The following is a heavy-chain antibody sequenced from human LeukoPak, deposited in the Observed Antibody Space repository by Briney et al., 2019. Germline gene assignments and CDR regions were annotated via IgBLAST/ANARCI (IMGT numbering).Heavy chain of an antibody. CDR2: ISGSGGST. CDR3: AKDWGFYYYDSSGYYSH. Sequence: GGSLRLSCAASGFTFDDYGMSWVRQAPGKGLEWVSAISGSGGSTYYADSVKGRFTISRDNSKNTLYLQMNSLRAEDTAVYYCAKDWGFYYYDSSGYYSHWGQGTLVTVSS. CDR1: GFTFDDYG. D-gene: IGHD3-22*01. V-gene: IGHV3-23*01. J-gene: IGHJ4*02.